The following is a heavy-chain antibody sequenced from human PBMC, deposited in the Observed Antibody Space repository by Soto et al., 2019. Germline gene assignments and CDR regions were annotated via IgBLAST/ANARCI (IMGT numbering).Heavy chain of an antibody. V-gene: IGHV1-18*04. D-gene: IGHD6-13*01. CDR1: GYPFSGYS. J-gene: IGHJ4*02. Sequence: QVQLVQSGPEVKKPGASVKVSCKASGYPFSGYSISWVRQAPGQGLEWMGWISTYNGNTNTAQKFQGRVTMTTHTSSKTANMEPSRPGFDDTAVYFMAERDRSRWGAFEDWGQGTLVTVSS. CDR2: ISTYNGNT. CDR3: AERDRSRWGAFED.